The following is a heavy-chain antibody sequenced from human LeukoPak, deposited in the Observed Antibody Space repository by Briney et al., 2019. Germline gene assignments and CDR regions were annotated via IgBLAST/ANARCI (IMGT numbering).Heavy chain of an antibody. V-gene: IGHV4-34*01. D-gene: IGHD6-13*01. Sequence: SETLSLTCAVYGGSFSGYYWSWIRQPPGKGLEWIGEINHSGSTNYNPSLKSRVTISGDTSKNQFSLKLSSVTAADTAVYYCARARIAAAGTFYYYGTDVWGQGTTVTVSS. CDR2: INHSGST. CDR1: GGSFSGYY. CDR3: ARARIAAAGTFYYYGTDV. J-gene: IGHJ6*02.